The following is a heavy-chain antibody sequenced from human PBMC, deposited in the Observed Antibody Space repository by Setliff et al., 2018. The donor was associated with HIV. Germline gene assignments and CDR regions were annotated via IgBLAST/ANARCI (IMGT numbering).Heavy chain of an antibody. CDR2: IYYNGIT. CDR3: ATYSAGEGGRGY. Sequence: KPSETLSLTCTVSGGSITSHYWSFIRQPPGKGLERIGSIYYNGITNYNPSLTSRVTISVDTSKNQFSLRLNSVTAADTAVYYCATYSAGEGGRGYWGQGRLVTVSS. D-gene: IGHD1-26*01. J-gene: IGHJ4*02. V-gene: IGHV4-59*11. CDR1: GGSITSHY.